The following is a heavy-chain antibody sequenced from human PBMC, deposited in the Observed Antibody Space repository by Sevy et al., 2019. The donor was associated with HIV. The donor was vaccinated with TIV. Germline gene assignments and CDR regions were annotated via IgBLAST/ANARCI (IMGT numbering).Heavy chain of an antibody. V-gene: IGHV3-74*01. CDR3: AGDTEYSSGNYYYGMDV. D-gene: IGHD6-19*01. CDR2: INSDGSST. J-gene: IGHJ6*02. Sequence: GGSLRLSCAASGFTFSSYWMHWVRQAPGKGLVWVSRINSDGSSTSYADSVKGRFTISRDNAKNTLYLQMNSLRAEDTAVYYCAGDTEYSSGNYYYGMDVWGQGTTVTVSS. CDR1: GFTFSSYW.